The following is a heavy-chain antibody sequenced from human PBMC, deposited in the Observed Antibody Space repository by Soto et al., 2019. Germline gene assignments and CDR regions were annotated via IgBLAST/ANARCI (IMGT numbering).Heavy chain of an antibody. CDR2: ISADNDNG. V-gene: IGHV1-18*01. J-gene: IGHJ4*02. Sequence: QVQLVQSGDEVKELGASVKVSCKASGYTFVSHGISWVRQAPGQVFEWMGWISADNDNGNSAQKFQDRVTITIETSTNTAYMELRNLTSDDTALYYCARRHGDPSSAAGFDYWGQGTLVTVSS. D-gene: IGHD2-15*01. CDR1: GYTFVSHG. CDR3: ARRHGDPSSAAGFDY.